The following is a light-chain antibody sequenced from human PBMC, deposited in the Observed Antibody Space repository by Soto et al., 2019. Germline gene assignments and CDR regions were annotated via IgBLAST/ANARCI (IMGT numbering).Light chain of an antibody. J-gene: IGKJ2*01. V-gene: IGKV1-5*01. CDR2: DAS. CDR3: HQYNSYSYT. CDR1: QSISSW. Sequence: DIQMTQSPSTLSASVGDRVTITCRASQSISSWLAWYQQKPGKAPKLLIYDASSLESGVPSRFSGSGSGTEFTLTISSLQTDDFATYYCHQYNSYSYTFGQGTKLEIK.